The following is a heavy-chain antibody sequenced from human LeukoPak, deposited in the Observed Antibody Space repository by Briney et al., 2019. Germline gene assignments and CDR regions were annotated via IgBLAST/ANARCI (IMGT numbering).Heavy chain of an antibody. V-gene: IGHV4-39*01. CDR2: IYYGETT. J-gene: IGHJ3*02. CDR3: AFGKADHRGDAFDI. Sequence: KASETLSLTCTVSGGSVSTNTYYWGWIRQPPGKGLEWIGNIYYGETTYYNPSLKTRLTISVDTSKNQFSLELRSVTAADTAVYFCAFGKADHRGDAFDIWGQGTMVTVSS. D-gene: IGHD3-16*01. CDR1: GGSVSTNTYY.